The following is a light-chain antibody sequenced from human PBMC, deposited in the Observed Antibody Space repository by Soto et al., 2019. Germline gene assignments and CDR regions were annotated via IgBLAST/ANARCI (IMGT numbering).Light chain of an antibody. CDR2: EVT. CDR1: IGDVGGYNY. CDR3: SSYTARSTHV. J-gene: IGLJ1*01. V-gene: IGLV2-14*01. Sequence: QSALTQPASVSGSPGQTITVSCTVTIGDVGGYNYVSWYQQHPGKAPKLLIFEVTSRPSWVSDRFSGSKSTNTASLTISGLQPDDEADYCCSSYTARSTHVFGTGTKVTVL.